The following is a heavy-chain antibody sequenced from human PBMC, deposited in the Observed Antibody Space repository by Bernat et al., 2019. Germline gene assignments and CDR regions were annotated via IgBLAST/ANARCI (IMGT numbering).Heavy chain of an antibody. D-gene: IGHD2-15*01. J-gene: IGHJ4*02. V-gene: IGHV3-23*01. CDR1: GFTFSDYV. CDR3: AKKSARDCSGGSCDGLNN. CDR2: ISGSGTRT. Sequence: EVQLLESGGGLEQPGGSLKLSCAASGFTFSDYVMSWVRQAPGKGLEWVSGISGSGTRTYFGDSVKGRFTISRDNSKNTLYLQMNSLRAEDTAVYYCAKKSARDCSGGSCDGLNNWGQGTLVTVSS.